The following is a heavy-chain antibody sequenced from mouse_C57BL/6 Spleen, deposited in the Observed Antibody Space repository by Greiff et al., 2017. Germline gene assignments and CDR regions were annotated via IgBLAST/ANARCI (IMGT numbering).Heavy chain of an antibody. J-gene: IGHJ4*01. V-gene: IGHV1-81*01. CDR1: GYTFTSSG. CDR3: ARKEGYADYDDYNAMDY. CDR2: IYPRSGNT. D-gene: IGHD2-4*01. Sequence: QVQLQESGAELARPGASVKLSCKASGYTFTSSGISWVKQRTGQGLEWIGEIYPRSGNTYYTEKFQGKATLTADNSSRTAYMDLRSLTSEDSAVYVCARKEGYADYDDYNAMDYWGQGTSVTVSS.